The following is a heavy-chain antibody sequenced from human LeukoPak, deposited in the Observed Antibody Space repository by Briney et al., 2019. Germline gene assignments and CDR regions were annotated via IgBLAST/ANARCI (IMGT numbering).Heavy chain of an antibody. CDR2: ISSSSSYT. Sequence: GGSLRLSCAASGFTFSDYYMSWIRQAPGKGLEWVSYISSSSSYTYYADSVKGRFTISRDNSKNTLHLQMNRLRAEDTAVYYCAKGYYETSGWFDNWGQGTLVTVSS. CDR1: GFTFSDYY. V-gene: IGHV3-11*05. J-gene: IGHJ4*02. D-gene: IGHD3-22*01. CDR3: AKGYYETSGWFDN.